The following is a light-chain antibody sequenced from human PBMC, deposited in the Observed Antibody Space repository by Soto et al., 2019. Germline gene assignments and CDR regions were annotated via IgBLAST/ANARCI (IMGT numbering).Light chain of an antibody. Sequence: EIVLTQSPATLSLSPGERATLTSGASQRVSSAYLAWYHQKPGLGPRLLIFDASSRPTGTPDRFSGSGSGTDFTLTISRLEPEDFAVYYCQQYGSSPWTFGQGTRVEI. V-gene: IGKV3D-20*01. CDR2: DAS. CDR3: QQYGSSPWT. CDR1: QRVSSAY. J-gene: IGKJ1*01.